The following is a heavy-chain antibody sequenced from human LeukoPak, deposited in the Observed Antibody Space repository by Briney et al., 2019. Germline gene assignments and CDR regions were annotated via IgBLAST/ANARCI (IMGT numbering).Heavy chain of an antibody. CDR3: ARDLQQLVLGRGNWFDP. Sequence: ASVKVSCKASRYTFTSYVISWVRQAPGQGLECMGWISAYNGNTNYAQKRQGRVTMTTDTSTSTAYMELTSLRSEDTAVYYRARDLQQLVLGRGNWFDPWGQGTLVTVYS. D-gene: IGHD6-13*01. CDR1: RYTFTSYV. J-gene: IGHJ5*02. V-gene: IGHV1-18*01. CDR2: ISAYNGNT.